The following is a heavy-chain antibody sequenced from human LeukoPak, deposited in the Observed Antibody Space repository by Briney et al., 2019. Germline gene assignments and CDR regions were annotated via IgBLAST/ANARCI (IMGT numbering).Heavy chain of an antibody. CDR2: ISAYNGNT. J-gene: IGHJ6*03. CDR1: GYTFTSYG. V-gene: IGHV1-18*01. D-gene: IGHD4-17*01. Sequence: ASVKVSCKASGYTFTSYGISWVRQAPGQGLEWMGWISAYNGNTNYAQKLQGRVTMTTDTSASTAYMELRSLRSDDTAVYYCARGVGDYIFPHYNFYMDVWGKGTTVTVSS. CDR3: ARGVGDYIFPHYNFYMDV.